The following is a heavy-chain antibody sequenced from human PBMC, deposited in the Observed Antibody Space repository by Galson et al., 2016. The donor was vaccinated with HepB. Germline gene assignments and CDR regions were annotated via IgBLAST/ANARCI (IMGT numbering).Heavy chain of an antibody. CDR2: IHSDGGRT. Sequence: SLRLSCATSGFTFSSYWMHWVRQAPGKGLVWVSRIHSDGGRTNYADSVKGRFTISRDNAKNTLYLQMNSLRVEDTAVYYCARGGSPSDYWGQGTLVTVSS. D-gene: IGHD3-10*01. V-gene: IGHV3-74*01. CDR3: ARGGSPSDY. CDR1: GFTFSSYW. J-gene: IGHJ4*02.